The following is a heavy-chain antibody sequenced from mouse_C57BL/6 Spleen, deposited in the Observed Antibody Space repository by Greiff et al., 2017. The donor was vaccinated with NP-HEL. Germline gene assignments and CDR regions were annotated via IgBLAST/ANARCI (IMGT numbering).Heavy chain of an antibody. CDR2: ISYDGSN. J-gene: IGHJ4*01. CDR1: GYSITSGYY. D-gene: IGHD2-3*01. CDR3: AREGGGYYDYAMDY. Sequence: VQLQESGPGLVKPSQSLSLTCSVTGYSITSGYYWNWIRQFPGNKLEWMGYISYDGSNNYNPSLKNRISITRDPSKNQFFLKLNSVTTEDTATYYCAREGGGYYDYAMDYWGQGTSVTVSS. V-gene: IGHV3-6*01.